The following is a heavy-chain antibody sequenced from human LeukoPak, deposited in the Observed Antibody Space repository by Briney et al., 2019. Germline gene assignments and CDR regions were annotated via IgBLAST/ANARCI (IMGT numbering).Heavy chain of an antibody. CDR3: ARGVPTGIDYFDY. CDR1: GFTVSSNY. J-gene: IGHJ4*02. V-gene: IGHV3-53*01. D-gene: IGHD1-1*01. Sequence: GGSLRLSCAASGFTVSSNYMSWVRQAPGKGLEWVSVIYSGGSTYYADSVKGRFTISRDNSKNTLYLQMNSLRAEDTAVYYCARGVPTGIDYFDYWGQGTLVTVSS. CDR2: IYSGGST.